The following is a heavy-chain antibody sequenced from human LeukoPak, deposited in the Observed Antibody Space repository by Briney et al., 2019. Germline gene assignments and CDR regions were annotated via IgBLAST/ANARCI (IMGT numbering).Heavy chain of an antibody. Sequence: PSETLSLTCAVYGGSFSGYYWSWIRQPPGKGLEWIGEINHSGSTNYNPSLKSRVTISVDTSKNQFSLKLSSVTAADTAVYYCARLHGDYVGFDNWGQGTLVTVSS. CDR1: GGSFSGYY. J-gene: IGHJ4*02. D-gene: IGHD4-17*01. CDR2: INHSGST. CDR3: ARLHGDYVGFDN. V-gene: IGHV4-34*01.